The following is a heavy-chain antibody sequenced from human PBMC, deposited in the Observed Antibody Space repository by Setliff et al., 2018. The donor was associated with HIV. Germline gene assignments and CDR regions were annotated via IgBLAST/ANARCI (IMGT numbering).Heavy chain of an antibody. CDR3: TTDLPTTVTVADY. Sequence: PGGSLRLSCAASGFTFSNAWMNWVRQAPGKGLEWVGRIKSKSDGGTTDYAAPVKGRFSISRDDSKNTLYLQMNSLKTEDTAVYYCTTDLPTTVTVADYWGQGTLVTVSS. D-gene: IGHD4-17*01. CDR1: GFTFSNAW. J-gene: IGHJ4*02. V-gene: IGHV3-15*01. CDR2: IKSKSDGGTT.